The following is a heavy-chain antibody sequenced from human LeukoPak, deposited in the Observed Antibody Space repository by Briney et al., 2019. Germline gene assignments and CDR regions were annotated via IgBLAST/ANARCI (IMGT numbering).Heavy chain of an antibody. Sequence: GGSLRLSCAASGFTFSSYAMSWVRQAPGKGLEWVSGISGSGGNTYYADSVKGRFTISRDNSKTTLYLQMNSLRAEDTAVYYCAKSPAHGAAAPGDYWGQGTLVTVSS. CDR2: ISGSGGNT. V-gene: IGHV3-23*01. CDR3: AKSPAHGAAAPGDY. CDR1: GFTFSSYA. J-gene: IGHJ4*02. D-gene: IGHD6-13*01.